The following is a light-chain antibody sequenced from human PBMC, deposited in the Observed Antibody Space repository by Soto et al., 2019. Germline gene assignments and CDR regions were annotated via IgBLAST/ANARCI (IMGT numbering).Light chain of an antibody. Sequence: QSVLTQPPSASGIPGQRVTISCSGSSSHIGSNTVSWYQQFPGTAPRLLIFNNNQRPSGVPDRFSGSKSDTSASLAISGLQSEDEGNYYCAAWDDSLSGPVFGGGTKLTVL. CDR3: AAWDDSLSGPV. CDR1: SSHIGSNT. J-gene: IGLJ2*01. V-gene: IGLV1-44*01. CDR2: NNN.